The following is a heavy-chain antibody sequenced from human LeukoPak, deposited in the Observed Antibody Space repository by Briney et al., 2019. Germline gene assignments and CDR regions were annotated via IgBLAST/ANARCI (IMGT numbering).Heavy chain of an antibody. J-gene: IGHJ4*02. Sequence: GGSLRLSCAASGFTFSSYWMSWVRQAPGKGLEWVANIKQDGSEKYYVDSVKGRFTISRDNAKNSLYLQLNSLRAEDTAVYYCARVNGLRYIDYWGQGTLVTVSS. CDR1: GFTFSSYW. CDR3: ARVNGLRYIDY. D-gene: IGHD1-1*01. V-gene: IGHV3-7*03. CDR2: IKQDGSEK.